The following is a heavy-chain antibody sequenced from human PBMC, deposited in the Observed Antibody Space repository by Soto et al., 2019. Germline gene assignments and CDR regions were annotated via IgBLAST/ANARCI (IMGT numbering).Heavy chain of an antibody. CDR3: ARGPSPLAY. V-gene: IGHV6-1*01. J-gene: IGHJ4*02. Sequence: SQTLSLTCAISGDSVSSNSAAWNWIRQSPSRGLEWLGRTYYRSRWYSDYAGSVKSRITINADTSKNLFSLHLTSVTTQDTAVYFCARGPSPLAYWGRGTVVTVSS. CDR1: GDSVSSNSAA. CDR2: TYYRSRWYS.